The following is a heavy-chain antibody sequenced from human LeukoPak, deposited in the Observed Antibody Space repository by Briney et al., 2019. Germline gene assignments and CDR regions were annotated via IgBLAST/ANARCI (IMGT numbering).Heavy chain of an antibody. D-gene: IGHD3-22*01. CDR1: GFTFSSYA. V-gene: IGHV3-23*01. CDR3: AKDKWSYYDSSGYYHDY. J-gene: IGHJ4*02. CDR2: ISGSGGST. Sequence: GASLRLSCAASGFTFSSYAMSWVRQAPGKGLEWVSAISGSGGSTYYADSVKGRFTISRDNSKSTLYLQMNSLRAEDTAVYYCAKDKWSYYDSSGYYHDYWGQGTLVTVSS.